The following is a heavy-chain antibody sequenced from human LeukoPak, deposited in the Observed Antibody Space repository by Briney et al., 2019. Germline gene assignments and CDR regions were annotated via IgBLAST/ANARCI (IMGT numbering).Heavy chain of an antibody. V-gene: IGHV3-7*01. D-gene: IGHD5-18*01. J-gene: IGHJ4*02. Sequence: GGSLRLSCVASGFTFSSYWMSWVRQAPGKGLEWVANIKQDGSEKYYVDSVKGRFTISRDNAKNSLYLQMNSLRAEDTAVYYCARVGSYGYGSYKDYWGQGTLVTVSS. CDR2: IKQDGSEK. CDR1: GFTFSSYW. CDR3: ARVGSYGYGSYKDY.